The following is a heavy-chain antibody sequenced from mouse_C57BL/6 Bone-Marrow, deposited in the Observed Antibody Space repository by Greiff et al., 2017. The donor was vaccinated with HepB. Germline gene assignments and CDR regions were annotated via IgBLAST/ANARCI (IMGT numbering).Heavy chain of an antibody. CDR2: ILPGSGST. Sequence: QVQLQQSGAELMKPGASVKLSCKATGYTFTGYWIEWVKQRPGHGLEWIGEILPGSGSTNYNEKFKGKATFTADTSSNTAYMQLSSLTTEDSAIYYYASRVITTVGENYFDYWGQGTTLTVSS. J-gene: IGHJ2*01. D-gene: IGHD1-1*01. CDR3: ASRVITTVGENYFDY. V-gene: IGHV1-9*01. CDR1: GYTFTGYW.